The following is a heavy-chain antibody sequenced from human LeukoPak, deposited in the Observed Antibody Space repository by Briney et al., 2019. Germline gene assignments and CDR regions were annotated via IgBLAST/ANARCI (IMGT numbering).Heavy chain of an antibody. CDR2: ISSSSSYI. Sequence: GGSLRLSCAASGFTFSSYSMNWVRQAPGKGLEWVSSISSSSSYIYYADSVKGRFTISRDNAKNSLYLQMNSLRAEDTAVYYCARGPTDYYDILTGYYPPYNWFDPWGQGTLVTVSS. D-gene: IGHD3-9*01. CDR3: ARGPTDYYDILTGYYPPYNWFDP. J-gene: IGHJ5*02. V-gene: IGHV3-21*01. CDR1: GFTFSSYS.